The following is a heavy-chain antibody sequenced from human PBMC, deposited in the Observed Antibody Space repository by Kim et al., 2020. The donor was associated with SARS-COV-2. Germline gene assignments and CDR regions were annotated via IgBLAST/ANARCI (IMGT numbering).Heavy chain of an antibody. V-gene: IGHV3-23*01. CDR2: ISGSGGST. J-gene: IGHJ4*02. CDR1: GFTFSSYA. D-gene: IGHD6-19*01. Sequence: GGSLRLSCAASGFTFSSYAMSWVRQAPGKGLEWVSAISGSGGSTYYADSVKGRFTISRDNSKNTLYLQMNSLRAEDTAVYYCAKDLRVGSGWTGFDYWGQGTLVTVSS. CDR3: AKDLRVGSGWTGFDY.